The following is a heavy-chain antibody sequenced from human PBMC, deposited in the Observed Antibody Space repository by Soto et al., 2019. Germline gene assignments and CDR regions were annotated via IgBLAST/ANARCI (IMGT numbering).Heavy chain of an antibody. CDR3: ATDLPMVYSSRWYDY. CDR1: GYTLTELS. D-gene: IGHD6-19*01. J-gene: IGHJ4*02. CDR2: FDPVDGET. Sequence: ASVKVSCKVSGYTLTELSMHWVRQAPGKGLEWMGGFDPVDGETIYAQKFQGRVTMTEATSTDTAYMELSSLRSEDTALYYCATDLPMVYSSRWYDYWGQGTLVTDSS. V-gene: IGHV1-24*01.